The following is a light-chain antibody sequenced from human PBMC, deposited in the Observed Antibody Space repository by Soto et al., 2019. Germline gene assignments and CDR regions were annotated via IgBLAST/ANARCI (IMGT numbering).Light chain of an antibody. CDR3: QQYNSFWT. CDR2: AAS. CDR1: QGISTY. J-gene: IGKJ1*01. Sequence: SHITKSPSSXDPSIGDRXXXXXRASQGISTYLNGYQQKPGKAPKLLICAASSLQSGVPSRFSGSGSGTEFTLTISSLQPVDFATYYCQQYNSFWTFGQGTKV. V-gene: IGKV1-16*01.